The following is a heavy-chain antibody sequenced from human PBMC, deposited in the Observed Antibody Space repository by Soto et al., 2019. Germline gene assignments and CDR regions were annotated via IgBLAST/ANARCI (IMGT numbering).Heavy chain of an antibody. CDR1: GFMFSCCA. J-gene: IGHJ2*01. D-gene: IGHD1-26*01. CDR3: AKNRGGGSYTNWSLAV. Sequence: EVQLLDSVGGVVQHGGSLRLSCAASGFMFSCCAMSWVRQAPGQGLEWVSTIHGDGDYSHYTDSVEVRFTISRDNSRNTLYLQMNSLRGDDTDVYYCAKNRGGGSYTNWSLAVWGRGTRVTVSS. CDR2: IHGDGDYS. V-gene: IGHV3-23*01.